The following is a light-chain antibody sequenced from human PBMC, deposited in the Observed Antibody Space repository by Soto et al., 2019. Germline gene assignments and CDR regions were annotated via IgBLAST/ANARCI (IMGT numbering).Light chain of an antibody. Sequence: EIVMTQSPATLSVSPGGRATLSCRATQTVYTYLAWYQQKPGQAPRLLIYGASTRATGIPARFSGSGSGTEFTISISSLQSEDSAVYYGQQYNRWPLWTFGQGTKVEIK. CDR1: QTVYTY. V-gene: IGKV3-15*01. CDR3: QQYNRWPLWT. CDR2: GAS. J-gene: IGKJ1*01.